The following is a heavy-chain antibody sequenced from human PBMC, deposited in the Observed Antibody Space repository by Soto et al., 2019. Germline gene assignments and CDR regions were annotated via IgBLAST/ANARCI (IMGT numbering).Heavy chain of an antibody. CDR1: GGSLSRWY. J-gene: IGHJ4*02. V-gene: IGHV4-34*01. CDR3: ACISDHGGLDY. D-gene: IGHD1-20*01. CDR2: INHGGGT. Sequence: QMQLQQWGAGLLKPSETLSLTCAVYGGSLSRWYWTWIRQPPGKGLEWIGEINHGGGTRYKSSLKSRVSMSIDTSKNHISLSLRSVTAADTAIYYCACISDHGGLDYWGQGILVTVSS.